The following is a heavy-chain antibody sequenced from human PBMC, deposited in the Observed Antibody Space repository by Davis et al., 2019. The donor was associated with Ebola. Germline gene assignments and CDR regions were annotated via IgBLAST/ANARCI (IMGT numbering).Heavy chain of an antibody. Sequence: GGSLRLSCAASGFTFSSYAMSWVRQAPGKGLEWVSAISGSGGSTYYADSVKGRFTIPRDNSKNTLYLQMNSLRAEDTAVYYCAKGWSSSWTLFDYWGQGTLVTVSS. V-gene: IGHV3-23*01. D-gene: IGHD6-13*01. CDR1: GFTFSSYA. J-gene: IGHJ4*02. CDR3: AKGWSSSWTLFDY. CDR2: ISGSGGST.